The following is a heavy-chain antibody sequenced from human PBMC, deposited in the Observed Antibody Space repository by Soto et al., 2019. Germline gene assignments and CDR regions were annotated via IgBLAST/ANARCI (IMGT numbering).Heavy chain of an antibody. CDR2: IWYDGSNK. CDR1: GFTFSSYG. J-gene: IGHJ5*02. V-gene: IGHV3-33*01. D-gene: IGHD4-17*01. CDR3: ARDRDYGGNWFDP. Sequence: GGSLRLSCAASGFTFSSYGMHWVRQAPGKGLEWVAVIWYDGSNKYYADSVKGRFTISRDNSKNTLYLQMNSLRAEDTAVYYCARDRDYGGNWFDPWGQGTLVTVSS.